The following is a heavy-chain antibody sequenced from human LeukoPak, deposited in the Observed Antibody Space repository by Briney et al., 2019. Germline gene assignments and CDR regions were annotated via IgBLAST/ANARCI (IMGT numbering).Heavy chain of an antibody. Sequence: GRSLRLSCAASGFTFSSYGMHWVRQAPGKGLEWVAVIWYDGSNKYYADSVKGRFTISRDNSKNTLYLQMNSLRAEDTAVYYCARFRLSNYDILTGYYYYFDYWGQGTLVTVSS. CDR3: ARFRLSNYDILTGYYYYFDY. J-gene: IGHJ4*02. CDR1: GFTFSSYG. D-gene: IGHD3-9*01. V-gene: IGHV3-33*01. CDR2: IWYDGSNK.